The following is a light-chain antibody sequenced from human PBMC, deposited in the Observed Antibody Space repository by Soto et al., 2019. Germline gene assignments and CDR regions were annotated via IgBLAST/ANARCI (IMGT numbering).Light chain of an antibody. V-gene: IGLV3-21*02. CDR1: DIGSKS. CDR3: QVWDSSVDHAV. J-gene: IGLJ2*01. Sequence: SYELTQPPSVSVAPGQTARITCGGDDIGSKSVHWYQQKPGQVPVLLIYDDNGRPSGIPERLSGSNSGNTATLTISRVEAGDEADFYCQVWDSSVDHAVFGGGTKLTVL. CDR2: DDN.